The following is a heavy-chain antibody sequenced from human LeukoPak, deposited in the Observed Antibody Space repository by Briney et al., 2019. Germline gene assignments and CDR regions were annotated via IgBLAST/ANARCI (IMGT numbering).Heavy chain of an antibody. D-gene: IGHD3-22*01. J-gene: IGHJ3*02. CDR3: ARTSMIVVVITSHDAFDI. V-gene: IGHV4-34*01. Sequence: SETLSLTCAVYGGSFGGYYWSWIRQPPGKGLEWIGEINHSGSTNYNPSLKSRVTISVDTSKNQFSLKLSSVTAADTAVYYCARTSMIVVVITSHDAFDIWGQGTMVTVSS. CDR2: INHSGST. CDR1: GGSFGGYY.